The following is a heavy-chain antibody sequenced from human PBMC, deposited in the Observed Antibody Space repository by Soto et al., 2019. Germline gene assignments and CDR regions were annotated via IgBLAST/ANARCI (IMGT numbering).Heavy chain of an antibody. CDR3: AAELYSGGRCCSFDI. CDR1: GFTFTNSA. J-gene: IGHJ3*02. D-gene: IGHD2-15*01. V-gene: IGHV1-58*01. CDR2: IIIGSGQT. Sequence: SVKVSCKTSGFTFTNSAVQWVRQARGQSHEWIGWIIIGSGQTKYAQEPQGRITITRDMSTGPAYMDLSSLRSEDTAIYYCAAELYSGGRCCSFDICGQGTMVIVSS.